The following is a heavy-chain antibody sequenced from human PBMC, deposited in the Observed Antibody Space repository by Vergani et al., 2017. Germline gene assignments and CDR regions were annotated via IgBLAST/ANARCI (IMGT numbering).Heavy chain of an antibody. CDR1: GFTFSSYG. CDR2: IWYDGSNK. CDR3: ARLYSSSSDYYYYMDV. D-gene: IGHD6-6*01. V-gene: IGHV3-33*01. Sequence: QVQLVESGGGVVQPGRSLRLSCAASGFTFSSYGMHWVRQAPGKGLEWVAVIWYDGSNKYYADSVKGRFTISRDNSKNTLYLQMNSLRAEDTAVYYCARLYSSSSDYYYYMDVWGKGP. J-gene: IGHJ6*03.